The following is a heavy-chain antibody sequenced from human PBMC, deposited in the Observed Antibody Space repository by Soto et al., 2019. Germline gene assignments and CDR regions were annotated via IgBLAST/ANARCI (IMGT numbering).Heavy chain of an antibody. CDR1: GFTFSSYS. Sequence: GGSLRLSCAASGFTFSSYSMNWVRQAPGKGLEWVSYISSSSTIYYADSVKGRFTISRDNAKNSLYLQMNSLRAEDTAVYYCARDYSDYIWGIDYWGQGTLVTVSS. CDR3: ARDYSDYIWGIDY. J-gene: IGHJ4*02. D-gene: IGHD3-16*01. V-gene: IGHV3-48*01. CDR2: ISSSSTI.